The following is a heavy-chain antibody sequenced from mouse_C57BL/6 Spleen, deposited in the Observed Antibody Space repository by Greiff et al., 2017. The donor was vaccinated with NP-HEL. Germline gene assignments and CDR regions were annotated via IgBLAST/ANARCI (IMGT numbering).Heavy chain of an antibody. J-gene: IGHJ2*01. D-gene: IGHD2-1*01. CDR3: AKIYYGNYLYYFDY. CDR2: IYPRSGNT. V-gene: IGHV1-81*01. Sequence: SGAELARPGASVKLSCKASGYTFTSYGISWVKQRTGQGLEWIGEIYPRSGNTYYNEKFKGKATLTADKSSSTAYMELRSLTSEDSAVYFCAKIYYGNYLYYFDYWGQGTTLTVSS. CDR1: GYTFTSYG.